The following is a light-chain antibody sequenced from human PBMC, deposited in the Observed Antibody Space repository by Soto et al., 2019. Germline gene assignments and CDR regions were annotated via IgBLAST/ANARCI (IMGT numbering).Light chain of an antibody. CDR1: SSDVGGYNY. J-gene: IGLJ1*01. CDR3: SSYTSSTTGV. V-gene: IGLV2-14*01. CDR2: EVG. Sequence: QSALTQPASVSGSPGQSTTISCTGTSSDVGGYNYVSWYQQHPGKAPKLVLYEVGNRPSGVSNRFSGSKSGNTASLTISGLQAEDEADYYCSSYTSSTTGVFGTGTKVTVL.